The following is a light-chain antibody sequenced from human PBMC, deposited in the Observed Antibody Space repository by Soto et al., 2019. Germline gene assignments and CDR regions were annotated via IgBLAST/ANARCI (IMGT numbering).Light chain of an antibody. CDR2: DAS. J-gene: IGKJ5*01. CDR3: QHYTLYSAP. Sequence: RLTQSPSSLSASVGDTVTISCRASQDIYTYLAWYQQKPGKAPTLLIFDASSLHHGVPPRFAGSGSGSEFTLTITRLQADDFATYYCQHYTLYSAPFGQGTRV. V-gene: IGKV1-5*01. CDR1: QDIYTY.